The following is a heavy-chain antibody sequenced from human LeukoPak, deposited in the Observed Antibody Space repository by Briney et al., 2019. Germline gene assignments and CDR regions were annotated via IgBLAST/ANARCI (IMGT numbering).Heavy chain of an antibody. CDR1: GFTSSKAW. CDR3: STYRWQYDSSGYDY. D-gene: IGHD3-22*01. CDR2: IKSNADGGTT. V-gene: IGHV3-15*01. J-gene: IGHJ4*02. Sequence: GGSLRLSGEAPGFTSSKAWMSWFRRVTGKGLDWLGGIKSNADGGTTDYVAPVQGRITISRDDSQNTLYLQLDSLKAEDTAVYYCSTYRWQYDSSGYDYWGQGTLVAVSS.